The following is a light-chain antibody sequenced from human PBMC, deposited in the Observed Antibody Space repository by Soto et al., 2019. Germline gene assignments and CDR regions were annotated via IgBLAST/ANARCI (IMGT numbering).Light chain of an antibody. CDR3: RSYAGSNNVV. CDR2: EVS. V-gene: IGLV2-8*01. CDR1: SSDVGGYNY. Sequence: QSALTQPPSASGSPGQSVTISCTGTSSDVGGYNYVSWYQQHPGKAPKLMIYEVSKRPSGVPDRFSAYKSGNTASLTVSGLQAEDEADYYCRSYAGSNNVVFGGGTKLTVL. J-gene: IGLJ2*01.